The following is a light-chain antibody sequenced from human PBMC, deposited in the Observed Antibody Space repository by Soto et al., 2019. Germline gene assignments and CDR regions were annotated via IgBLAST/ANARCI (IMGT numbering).Light chain of an antibody. J-gene: IGKJ1*01. CDR1: QTIDSW. V-gene: IGKV1-5*03. CDR2: KAS. Sequence: DIQMTQSPSTLSASVGDRVTITCRASQTIDSWLAWYQQRPGKPPNLLIYKASTLASGVTSRFSGSGSGTEFTLTINSLQPDDFATYYCQQYHIYSGTFGQGTQGEIK. CDR3: QQYHIYSGT.